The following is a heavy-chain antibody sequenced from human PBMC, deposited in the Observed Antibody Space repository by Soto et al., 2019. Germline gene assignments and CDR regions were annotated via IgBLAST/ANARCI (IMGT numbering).Heavy chain of an antibody. Sequence: QVQLQESGPGLVKPSETLSLTCTVSGGSISSYYWSWIRQPPGKGLEWIGYIYYSGSTNYNPSLKGRSTRSVDTAKNQCPRKRSAGTAADTAVYYGARDTTAGPYNWFAPGGQGTLVTVSP. J-gene: IGHJ5*02. CDR2: IYYSGST. CDR1: GGSISSYY. V-gene: IGHV4-59*01. D-gene: IGHD4-4*01. CDR3: ARDTTAGPYNWFAP.